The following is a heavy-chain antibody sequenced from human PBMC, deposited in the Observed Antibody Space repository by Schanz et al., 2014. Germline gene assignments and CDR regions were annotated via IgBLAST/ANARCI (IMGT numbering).Heavy chain of an antibody. CDR1: GFTFSNYW. V-gene: IGHV3-7*01. Sequence: EVQLLESGGGLVQPGGSLRLSCAASGFTFSNYWMNWVRQAPGRGLEWVANIRQDGSEKYSVDSVKGRFTISRDNSKNTLYLQMDTLRVEDTAMFYCARDMTIAPAWGQGTLVTVSS. CDR3: ARDMTIAPA. CDR2: IRQDGSEK. J-gene: IGHJ5*02. D-gene: IGHD6-13*01.